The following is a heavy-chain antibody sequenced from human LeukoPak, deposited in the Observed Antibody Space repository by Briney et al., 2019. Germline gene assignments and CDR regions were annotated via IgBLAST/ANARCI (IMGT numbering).Heavy chain of an antibody. CDR2: ISSSSSTI. Sequence: PGGSLRLSCAASGFTFSSYGMNWVRQAPGKGLEWASYISSSSSTIHYAGPLKGRFTTSRDNAKNSLYLQMNSLRAEDTAVYYCARDRPGSMDVWGQGTTVTVSS. J-gene: IGHJ6*02. CDR1: GFTFSSYG. V-gene: IGHV3-48*01. D-gene: IGHD3-10*01. CDR3: ARDRPGSMDV.